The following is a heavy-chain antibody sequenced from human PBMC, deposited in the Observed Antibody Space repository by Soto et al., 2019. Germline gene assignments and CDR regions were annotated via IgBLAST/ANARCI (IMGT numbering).Heavy chain of an antibody. J-gene: IGHJ4*02. D-gene: IGHD5-12*01. V-gene: IGHV5-51*01. Sequence: PGESLKISCKGSGYIFSNYWIGWVRQRPGKGLEWMGNIFPINSDARYSPSFQGQVTNSVDRSLTTAYLHWKSLRASDSAMYFCARHWDMSGYAYWGQGTPVTVSS. CDR2: IFPINSDA. CDR1: GYIFSNYW. CDR3: ARHWDMSGYAY.